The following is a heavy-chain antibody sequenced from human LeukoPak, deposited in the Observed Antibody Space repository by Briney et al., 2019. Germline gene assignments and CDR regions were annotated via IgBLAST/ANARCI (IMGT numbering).Heavy chain of an antibody. V-gene: IGHV3-30*18. J-gene: IGHJ4*02. Sequence: GGSLRLSCAPSGFTFSSYAMTWVRQAPGKGLEWVAFISYDGSDKFYTDSVRGRFTISRDDSKNTLDLQMNSLRAEDTGVYYCAKGSAYSYVPYFDYWGQGTLVTVSS. CDR2: ISYDGSDK. CDR1: GFTFSSYA. D-gene: IGHD5-18*01. CDR3: AKGSAYSYVPYFDY.